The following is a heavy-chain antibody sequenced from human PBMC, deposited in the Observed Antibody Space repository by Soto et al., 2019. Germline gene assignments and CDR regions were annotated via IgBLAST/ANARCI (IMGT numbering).Heavy chain of an antibody. J-gene: IGHJ6*02. V-gene: IGHV1-69*13. CDR1: GGTFSSYA. Sequence: ASVKVSCKASGGTFSSYAISWVRQAPGQGLEWMGGIIPIFGTANYAQKFQGRVTITADESTSTAYMELSSLRSEDTAVYYCARSINMVRGVIIEVFYYGMDVWGQGTTVTVSS. CDR3: ARSINMVRGVIIEVFYYGMDV. CDR2: IIPIFGTA. D-gene: IGHD3-10*01.